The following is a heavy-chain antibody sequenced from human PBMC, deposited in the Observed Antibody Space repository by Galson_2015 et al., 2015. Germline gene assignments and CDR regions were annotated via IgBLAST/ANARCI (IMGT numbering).Heavy chain of an antibody. J-gene: IGHJ5*02. Sequence: SLRLSCAASGFTFSSYGMHWVRQAPGKGLEWVAVISYDGSNKYYADSVKGRFTISRDNSKNTLYLQMNSLRAEDTAVYYCAKGYSSGYYPVYHWGQGTLVTVSS. D-gene: IGHD3-22*01. CDR2: ISYDGSNK. CDR1: GFTFSSYG. CDR3: AKGYSSGYYPVYH. V-gene: IGHV3-30*18.